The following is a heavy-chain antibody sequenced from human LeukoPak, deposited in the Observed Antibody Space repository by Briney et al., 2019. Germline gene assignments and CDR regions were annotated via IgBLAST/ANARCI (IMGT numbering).Heavy chain of an antibody. CDR2: VHLSGRT. V-gene: IGHV4-4*02. CDR3: ARAIYSRAWYASDI. CDR1: GGSISSTNW. D-gene: IGHD6-19*01. J-gene: IGHJ3*02. Sequence: KPSETLSLTCGVSGGSISSTNWWTWVRQPPGEGLEGIGEVHLSGRTNYNPSLESRVTMSVDMSENHISLKLTSVTAADTAVYYCARAIYSRAWYASDIWGQGTVVTVSA.